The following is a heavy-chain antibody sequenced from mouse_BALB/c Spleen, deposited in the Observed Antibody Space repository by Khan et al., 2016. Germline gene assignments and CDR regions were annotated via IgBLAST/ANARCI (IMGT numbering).Heavy chain of an antibody. D-gene: IGHD1-1*01. Sequence: EVQLQESGPSLVKPSQTLSLTCSVTGDSITSGYWNWIRKFPGNKLEYMGYISHSGSTYYNPSLKSRISITRDTSKNQYYLQLNSVTTEDTATYYCARCGGSTCVKGMDYWGQGTTITVSS. J-gene: IGHJ4*01. CDR3: ARCGGSTCVKGMDY. CDR1: GDSITSGY. V-gene: IGHV3-8*02. CDR2: ISHSGST.